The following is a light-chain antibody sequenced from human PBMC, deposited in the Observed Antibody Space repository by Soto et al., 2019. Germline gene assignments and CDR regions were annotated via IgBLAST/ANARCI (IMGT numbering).Light chain of an antibody. Sequence: EILLTQSPGTLSLSPGERATLSCRASQSVSSSYLAWYQQKPGQAPRPLTYDASDRATGIPARFSGSGSGTDFTLTISSLEPEDFAVYYGQQRSNWPLTFGQATRLDI. J-gene: IGKJ5*01. CDR3: QQRSNWPLT. CDR2: DAS. V-gene: IGKV3-11*01. CDR1: QSVSSSY.